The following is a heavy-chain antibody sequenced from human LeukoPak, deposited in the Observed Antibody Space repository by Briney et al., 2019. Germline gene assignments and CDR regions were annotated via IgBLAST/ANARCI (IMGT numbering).Heavy chain of an antibody. CDR1: GGPISSYY. CDR3: ARIEGDNSLDY. J-gene: IGHJ4*02. V-gene: IGHV4-4*07. Sequence: ASETLSLTCTVSGGPISSYYWTWIRQPAGKGLEWIGRIYTSGSTNYNPSLKSRVTISVDTSKNQFSLKLSSVTAADTAVYYCARIEGDNSLDYWGQGTLVTVSS. CDR2: IYTSGST. D-gene: IGHD3-16*01.